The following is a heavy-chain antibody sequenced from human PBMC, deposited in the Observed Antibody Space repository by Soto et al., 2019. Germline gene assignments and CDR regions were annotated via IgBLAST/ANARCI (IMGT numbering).Heavy chain of an antibody. CDR2: INPNSGGT. D-gene: IGHD3-10*01. CDR3: ARDIFLTYYYGSGSYSTDY. CDR1: GYTFTGYY. Sequence: GASVKVSCKASGYTFTGYYMHWVRQAPGQGLEWMGWINPNSGGTNYAQKFQGRVTMTRDTSISTAYMELSRLRSDDTAVYYCARDIFLTYYYGSGSYSTDYWGQGTLVTVSS. J-gene: IGHJ4*02. V-gene: IGHV1-2*02.